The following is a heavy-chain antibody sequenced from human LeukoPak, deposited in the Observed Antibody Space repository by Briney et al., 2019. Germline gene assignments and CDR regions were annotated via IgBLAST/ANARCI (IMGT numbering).Heavy chain of an antibody. V-gene: IGHV3-21*01. CDR1: GFTFSSYN. CDR3: AELGITMIGGV. D-gene: IGHD3-10*02. CDR2: ISSSSSYI. J-gene: IGHJ6*04. Sequence: GGSLRLSCAASGFTFSSYNMNWVRQAPEKGLEWVSSISSSSSYIYYADSVKGRFTISRDNAKNSLYLQMNSLRAEDTAVYYCAELGITMIGGVWGKGTTVTISS.